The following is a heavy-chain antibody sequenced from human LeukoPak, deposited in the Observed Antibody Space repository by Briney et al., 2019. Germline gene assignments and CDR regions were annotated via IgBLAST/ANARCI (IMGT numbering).Heavy chain of an antibody. CDR1: GGSISSYY. V-gene: IGHV4-4*07. D-gene: IGHD2-21*02. Sequence: SETLSLTCTVSGGSISSYYWSWIRQPAGKGLEWIGRIYTSGSTNYNPSLKSRVTMSVDTSKNQFSLKVSSVTAGDTAVYYCARSVVVTAKYDYWGQGTLVTVSS. CDR3: ARSVVVTAKYDY. CDR2: IYTSGST. J-gene: IGHJ4*02.